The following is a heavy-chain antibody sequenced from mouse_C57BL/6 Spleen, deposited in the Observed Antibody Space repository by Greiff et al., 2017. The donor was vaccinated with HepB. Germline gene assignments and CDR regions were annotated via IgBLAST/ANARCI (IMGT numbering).Heavy chain of an antibody. J-gene: IGHJ4*01. CDR2: IHPNSGST. Sequence: QVQLQQPGAELVKPGASVKLSCKASGYTFTSYWMHWVKQRRGQGLEWIGMIHPNSGSTNYNEKFKSKATLTVDKSSSTAYMQLSSLTSEDSAVYYCAREGYYDYDDAMDYWGQGTSVTVSS. D-gene: IGHD2-4*01. CDR1: GYTFTSYW. CDR3: AREGYYDYDDAMDY. V-gene: IGHV1-64*01.